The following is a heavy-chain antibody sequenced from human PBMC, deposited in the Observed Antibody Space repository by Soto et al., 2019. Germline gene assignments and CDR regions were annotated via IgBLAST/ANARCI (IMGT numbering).Heavy chain of an antibody. J-gene: IGHJ4*01. CDR1: GYTFTTYY. V-gene: IGHV1-46*01. Sequence: QVQLVQSGAEVREPGASVKISCTTSGYTFTTYYLHWVRQAPGQGLEWMGLINPGVSTTNYAQKFQGRITMTRETSARTVYMELTSLRSEDTAIYYCARGGWETAGAYWGHGTLVTVSS. CDR3: ARGGWETAGAY. CDR2: INPGVSTT. D-gene: IGHD5-18*01.